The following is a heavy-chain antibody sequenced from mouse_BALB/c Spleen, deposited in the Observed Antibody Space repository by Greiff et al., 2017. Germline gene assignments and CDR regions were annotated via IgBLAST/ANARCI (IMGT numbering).Heavy chain of an antibody. Sequence: VQLQESGPGLVAPSQSLSITCTVSGFSLTSYGVHWVRQPPGKGLEWLGVIWAGGSTNYNSALMSRLSISKDNSKSQVFLKMNSLQTDDTAMYYCARSYSYAMDYWGQGTSVTVSS. CDR3: ARSYSYAMDY. J-gene: IGHJ4*01. V-gene: IGHV2-9*02. CDR2: IWAGGST. CDR1: GFSLTSYG.